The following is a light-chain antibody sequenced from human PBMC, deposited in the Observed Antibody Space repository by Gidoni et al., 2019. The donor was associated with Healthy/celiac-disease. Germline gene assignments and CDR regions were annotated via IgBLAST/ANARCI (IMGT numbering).Light chain of an antibody. Sequence: EIVMTQSPATLSVSPGERATLSCRASQSVSSNLAWYQQKPGQAPRLLMYGASTRATGIPARFSGSGSGTEFTLIISSLQSEDFAVYYCQQYNNWPRTFXQXTKVEIK. V-gene: IGKV3-15*01. CDR2: GAS. CDR3: QQYNNWPRT. J-gene: IGKJ1*01. CDR1: QSVSSN.